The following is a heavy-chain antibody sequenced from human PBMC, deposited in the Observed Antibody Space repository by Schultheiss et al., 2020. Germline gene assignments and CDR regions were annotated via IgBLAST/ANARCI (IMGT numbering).Heavy chain of an antibody. CDR2: IYYSGNT. V-gene: IGHV4-31*03. D-gene: IGHD4-17*01. J-gene: IGHJ5*02. CDR3: ATEYGDYAGWFDP. CDR1: GGSISSGGYY. Sequence: SETLSLTCTVSGGSISSGGYYWSWIRQHPGKGLEWIGYIYYSGNTYYNPSLKSRVTISVDTSKNQFSLKLSSVTAADTAVYYCATEYGDYAGWFDPWCQGTLVT.